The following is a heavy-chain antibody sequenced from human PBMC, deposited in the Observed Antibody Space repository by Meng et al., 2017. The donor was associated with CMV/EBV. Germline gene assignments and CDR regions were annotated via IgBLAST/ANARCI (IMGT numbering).Heavy chain of an antibody. Sequence: SVKVSCKASGGTFSSYAISWVRQAPGQGLEWMGGVIPIFGTANYAQKFQGRVTITTDESTSTAYMELSSLRSEDTAVYYCARDRRGSYSYYYGMDVWGQGTTVTVSS. CDR3: ARDRRGSYSYYYGMDV. D-gene: IGHD1-26*01. J-gene: IGHJ6*02. V-gene: IGHV1-69*05. CDR1: GGTFSSYA. CDR2: VIPIFGTA.